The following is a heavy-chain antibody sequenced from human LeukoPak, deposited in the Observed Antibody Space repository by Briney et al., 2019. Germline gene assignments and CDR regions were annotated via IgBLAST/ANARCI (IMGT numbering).Heavy chain of an antibody. D-gene: IGHD2-15*01. Sequence: SETLSLTCTVSGASISSYYWSWIRQPAGKGLEWIGHIYTSGNTNYSPSLKSRDTMSIDTSKNQLSLKLSSVTAADTAVYYCARLKGGGSTYFYYYYMDVWGKGTTVTVSS. V-gene: IGHV4-4*07. CDR1: GASISSYY. CDR2: IYTSGNT. J-gene: IGHJ6*03. CDR3: ARLKGGGSTYFYYYYMDV.